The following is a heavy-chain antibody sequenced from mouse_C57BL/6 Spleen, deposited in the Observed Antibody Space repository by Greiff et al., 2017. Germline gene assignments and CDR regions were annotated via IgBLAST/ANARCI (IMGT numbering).Heavy chain of an antibody. Sequence: VQLQQSGPELVKPGASVKISCKASGYSFTSYYIHWVKQRPGQGLEWIGWIYPGSGNTKYNEKFKGKATLTADTSSSTAYMQLSSLTSEDSAVYYCARSIYYYGSSYWYFDVWGTGTTVTVSS. V-gene: IGHV1-66*01. CDR3: ARSIYYYGSSYWYFDV. CDR2: IYPGSGNT. J-gene: IGHJ1*03. CDR1: GYSFTSYY. D-gene: IGHD1-1*01.